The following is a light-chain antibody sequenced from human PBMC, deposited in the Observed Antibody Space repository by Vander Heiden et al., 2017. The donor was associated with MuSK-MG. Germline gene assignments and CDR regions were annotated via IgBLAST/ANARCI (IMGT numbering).Light chain of an antibody. CDR2: CAS. CDR3: QQYNGYPLT. V-gene: IGKV1-5*01. Sequence: DVQLTQSPSTLSASVGDRVTITCRATQSISDCLAWYQQKAGKAPKLLVYCASSLEPGVPSRFSGSGSGTEFTLTISSLQPDDFATYYCQQYNGYPLTFGEGTKVEIK. J-gene: IGKJ4*01. CDR1: QSISDC.